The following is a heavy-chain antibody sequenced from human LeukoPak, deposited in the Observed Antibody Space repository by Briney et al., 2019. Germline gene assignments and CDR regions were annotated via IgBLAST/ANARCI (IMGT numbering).Heavy chain of an antibody. CDR2: INHSGRT. CDR1: GGAFSGFY. D-gene: IGHD3-10*01. V-gene: IGHV4-34*01. CDR3: ARVAGYYGSGSYNT. Sequence: SETLSLTCAVYGGAFSGFYWSWIRQSPGKGLEWIGDINHSGRTNYSPSLKSRVTISVDTSKNQFSLNLSSVTAADTAVYYCARVAGYYGSGSYNTWGQGTLVTVSS. J-gene: IGHJ5*02.